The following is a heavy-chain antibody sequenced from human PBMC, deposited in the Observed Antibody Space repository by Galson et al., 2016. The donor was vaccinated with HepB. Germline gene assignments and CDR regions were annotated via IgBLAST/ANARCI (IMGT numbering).Heavy chain of an antibody. CDR1: GFTFSRYG. D-gene: IGHD2-15*01. J-gene: IGHJ3*02. CDR2: ISSTSSYI. V-gene: IGHV3-21*05. Sequence: SLRLSCAASGFTFSRYGMNWVRQAPGKGLEWLSYISSTSSYIYYADSVKGRLTISRDNAKNSLYLQMNSLRADDTAVHYCAREGGRGYCTGGSCLLKDGFDIWGQGTLVTVSA. CDR3: AREGGRGYCTGGSCLLKDGFDI.